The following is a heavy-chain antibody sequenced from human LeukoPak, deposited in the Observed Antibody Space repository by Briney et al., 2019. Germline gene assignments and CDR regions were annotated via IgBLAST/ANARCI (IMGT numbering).Heavy chain of an antibody. CDR2: IDSTSTYI. J-gene: IGHJ4*02. Sequence: GGSLRHSCAASRFTFSTYSMNWVRQAPGKGLEWVSSIDSTSTYIFYADAGKGRFIISRHNAKNSLYLQMDSLRAEDTAVYYCARDSLVGSTTPVFDYWGQGPLVTVSS. D-gene: IGHD1-26*01. CDR1: RFTFSTYS. V-gene: IGHV3-21*04. CDR3: ARDSLVGSTTPVFDY.